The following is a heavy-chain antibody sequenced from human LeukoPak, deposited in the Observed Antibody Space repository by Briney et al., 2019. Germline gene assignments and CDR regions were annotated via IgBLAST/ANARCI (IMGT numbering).Heavy chain of an antibody. Sequence: SETLSLTCTVSGGSINSYYWSWIRQPPGKGLEWIGTIYHSGSTYYNASLESRVTISVDTSKNQFSLKLSSVTAADTAVYYCARAYSSSWYFNWFDPWGQGTLVTVSS. CDR3: ARAYSSSWYFNWFDP. CDR1: GGSINSYY. D-gene: IGHD6-13*01. V-gene: IGHV4-59*04. J-gene: IGHJ5*02. CDR2: IYHSGST.